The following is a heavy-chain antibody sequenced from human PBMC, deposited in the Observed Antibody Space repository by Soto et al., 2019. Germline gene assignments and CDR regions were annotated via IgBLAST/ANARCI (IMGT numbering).Heavy chain of an antibody. V-gene: IGHV3-74*01. CDR2: IDNDGSAT. CDR3: ARDNWNSY. CDR1: GFTFNIYW. Sequence: EVQLVESGGGLVQPGGSLRLSCVASGFTFNIYWMHWVRQAPGKGQEWVSRIDNDGSATTYADSVKGRFTISRDNAKNTLFLQMNTRRVDDTAVYYCARDNWNSYWGQGTLVTVSS. D-gene: IGHD1-1*01. J-gene: IGHJ4*02.